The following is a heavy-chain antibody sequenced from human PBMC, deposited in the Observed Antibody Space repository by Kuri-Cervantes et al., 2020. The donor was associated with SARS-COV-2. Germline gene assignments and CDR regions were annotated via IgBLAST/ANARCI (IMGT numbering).Heavy chain of an antibody. CDR3: AKDAYQLLQFDY. D-gene: IGHD2-2*01. CDR1: GYTFNNYA. CDR2: INAGNGNT. V-gene: IGHV1-3*01. Sequence: ASVKVSCKAPGYTFNNYAMHWVRQAPGQRLEWMGWINAGNGNTKYSQKSQGRVTITRDTSASTAYMELSTLRSKDKAVYYCAKDAYQLLQFDYWGQGTLVTVSS. J-gene: IGHJ4*02.